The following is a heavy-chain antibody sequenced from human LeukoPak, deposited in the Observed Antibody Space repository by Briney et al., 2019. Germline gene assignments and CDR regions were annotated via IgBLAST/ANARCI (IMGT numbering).Heavy chain of an antibody. CDR1: GFTFSSDW. D-gene: IGHD3-10*02. CDR3: ARLFFYYYYYHLHV. V-gene: IGHV3-7*01. Sequence: PGGSLRLSCAASGFTFSSDWMSWVRQAPGKGLEWVANIKQDGSEKYYVDSVKGRFTISRDNAKNSLYLQMNSLRAEDTAVYYCARLFFYYYYYHLHVWGKGTTVTVSS. CDR2: IKQDGSEK. J-gene: IGHJ6*03.